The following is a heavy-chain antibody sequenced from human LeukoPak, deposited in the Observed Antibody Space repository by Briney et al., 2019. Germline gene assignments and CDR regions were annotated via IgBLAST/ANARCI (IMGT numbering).Heavy chain of an antibody. CDR1: GYTFSDYS. D-gene: IGHD3-16*02. CDR2: ISSSGTYI. J-gene: IGHJ3*02. CDR3: VSGNDPDYVWGTYRLDAFDI. Sequence: GGSLILSCAASGYTFSDYSVNWVRQVPGKGLDLVSSISSSGTYIYYADSVKGRFTISRDNAKNSLFLQMNSLRAEDTAVYYCVSGNDPDYVWGTYRLDAFDIWGEGTMVIVSS. V-gene: IGHV3-21*01.